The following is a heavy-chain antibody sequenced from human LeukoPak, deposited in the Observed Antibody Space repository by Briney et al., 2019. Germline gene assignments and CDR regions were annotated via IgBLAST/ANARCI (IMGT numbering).Heavy chain of an antibody. CDR2: IYPGDSDT. Sequence: GESLKISCKGSGYSFTNYWIGWVRQVPGKGLEWMGIIYPGDSDTRYSPSFQGQVTISADKSISTAYLQWSSLKASDTAMYYCARHLFAYCGGDCYSAIGYWGQGTLVTVSS. CDR1: GYSFTNYW. J-gene: IGHJ4*02. V-gene: IGHV5-51*01. CDR3: ARHLFAYCGGDCYSAIGY. D-gene: IGHD2-21*02.